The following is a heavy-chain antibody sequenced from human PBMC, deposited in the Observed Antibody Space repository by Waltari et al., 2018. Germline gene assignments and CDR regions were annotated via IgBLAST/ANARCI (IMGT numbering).Heavy chain of an antibody. CDR2: SPNRGAT. D-gene: IGHD2-21*02. V-gene: IGHV3-48*04. CDR3: ARGYCGGDCSSSARYVDI. J-gene: IGHJ2*01. Sequence: EEQLVESGGGLIQPGGSLRLSCAASGFTFSSYGMSWVRQAPGKGLEWVSYSPNRGATNYADSLRGRFIVSRDNAKSSLYLQMNSLRAEDTALYYCARGYCGGDCSSSARYVDIWGRGTLVSVSS. CDR1: GFTFSSYG.